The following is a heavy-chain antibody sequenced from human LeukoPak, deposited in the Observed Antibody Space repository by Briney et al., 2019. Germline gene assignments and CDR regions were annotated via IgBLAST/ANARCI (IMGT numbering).Heavy chain of an antibody. J-gene: IGHJ5*02. CDR2: FDPEDGET. Sequence: ASVKVSCKVSGYTLTELSMHWVRQAPGKGLEWMGGFDPEDGETIYAQKFQGRVTMTEDTSTDTAYMELSSLRSEDTAVYYCAPGYSSSWYNSYWFDPWGQGTLVTVSS. CDR3: APGYSSSWYNSYWFDP. V-gene: IGHV1-24*01. D-gene: IGHD6-13*01. CDR1: GYTLTELS.